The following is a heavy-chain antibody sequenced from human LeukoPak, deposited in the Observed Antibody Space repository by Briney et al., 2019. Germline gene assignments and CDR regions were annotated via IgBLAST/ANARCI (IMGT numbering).Heavy chain of an antibody. V-gene: IGHV1-24*01. Sequence: ASVKASCKVSGYTLTELSMHWVRQAPGKGLEWMGGFDPEDGETIYAQKFQGRVTMTEDTSTDTAYMELSSLRSEDTAVYYCATVYSGSYRADYWGQGTLVTVSS. CDR3: ATVYSGSYRADY. D-gene: IGHD1-26*01. J-gene: IGHJ4*02. CDR1: GYTLTELS. CDR2: FDPEDGET.